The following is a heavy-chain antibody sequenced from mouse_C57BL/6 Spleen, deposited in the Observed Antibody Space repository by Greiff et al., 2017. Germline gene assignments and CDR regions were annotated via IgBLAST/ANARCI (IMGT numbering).Heavy chain of an antibody. D-gene: IGHD2-12*01. J-gene: IGHJ2*01. CDR3: ARDYDVGD. CDR2: ISDGGSYT. Sequence: EVQRVESGGGLVKPGGSLKLSCAASGFTFSSYAMSWVRQTPEKRLEWVATISDGGSYTYYPDNVKGRFTISRDNAKNNLYLQMSHLKSEDTAMYYCARDYDVGDWGQGTTLTVSS. V-gene: IGHV5-4*01. CDR1: GFTFSSYA.